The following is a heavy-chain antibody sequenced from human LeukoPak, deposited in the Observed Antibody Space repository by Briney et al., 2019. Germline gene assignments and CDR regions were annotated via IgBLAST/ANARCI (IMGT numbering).Heavy chain of an antibody. CDR1: GGTFSSYA. Sequence: SVKVSCKASGGTFSSYAISWVRQAPGQGLEWMGGIIPIFGTANYAQKFQGRVTITTDESTSTAYMELSSLRSEDTAVYYCARVAMATTARGFDYWGQGTLVTVSS. CDR2: IIPIFGTA. D-gene: IGHD5-24*01. J-gene: IGHJ4*02. V-gene: IGHV1-69*05. CDR3: ARVAMATTARGFDY.